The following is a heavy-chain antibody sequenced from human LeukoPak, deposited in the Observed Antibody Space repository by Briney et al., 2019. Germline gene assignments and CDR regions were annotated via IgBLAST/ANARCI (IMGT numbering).Heavy chain of an antibody. CDR2: NSDSGGRT. J-gene: IGHJ4*02. CDR1: GITLSNYG. D-gene: IGHD3-22*01. V-gene: IGHV3-23*01. CDR3: AKRGVVIRVILVGFHKEAYYFDS. Sequence: GGSLRLSCAVSGITLSNYGVSWVRQAPGKGLEWVAGNSDSGGRTNYADSVKGRFTISRDNPKNTIYLQMNSLRAEDTAVYFCAKRGVVIRVILVGFHKEAYYFDSWGQGALVTVSS.